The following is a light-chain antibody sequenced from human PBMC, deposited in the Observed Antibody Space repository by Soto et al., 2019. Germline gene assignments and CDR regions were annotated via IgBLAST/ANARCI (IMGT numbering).Light chain of an antibody. Sequence: EIVMTQSRDTLSVSPGERATLSCRASPSVSSNLAWYQQKPGQAPTLLIYGASTRATGIPDRFSGSGTGTEFTLTISSLQSEDFAVYYCQKYNNWPPWTFGQGTKVDIK. CDR1: PSVSSN. CDR3: QKYNNWPPWT. J-gene: IGKJ1*01. CDR2: GAS. V-gene: IGKV3-15*01.